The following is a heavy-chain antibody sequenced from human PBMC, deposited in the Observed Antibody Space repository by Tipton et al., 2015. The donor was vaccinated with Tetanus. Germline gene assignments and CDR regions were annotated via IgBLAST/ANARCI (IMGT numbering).Heavy chain of an antibody. CDR3: AKDISSGWSGGVH. Sequence: SLRLSCAASGFTFSSYWMSWVRQAPGKGLEWVANIKQDGSEKYYVDSVKGRFTISRDNAKNSLYLQMNNLRVEDTALYYCAKDISSGWSGGVHWGQGTQVTVSS. D-gene: IGHD6-19*01. V-gene: IGHV3-7*03. J-gene: IGHJ4*02. CDR2: IKQDGSEK. CDR1: GFTFSSYW.